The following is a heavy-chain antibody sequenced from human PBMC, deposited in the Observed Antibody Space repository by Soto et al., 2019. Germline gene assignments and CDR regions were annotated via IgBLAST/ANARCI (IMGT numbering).Heavy chain of an antibody. CDR2: INPLKGDT. CDR3: ARVKVPAAVLGAFDV. D-gene: IGHD2-2*01. V-gene: IGHV1-18*01. CDR1: GYTFTTYG. Sequence: QVQLVQSGGEMKKAGASVKVSCKASGYTFTTYGITWVRQAPGQGLDWMGWINPLKGDTKSAANFQDRVTMTTDTSTRTAYMELRSLRSDDTAVYYCARVKVPAAVLGAFDVWGQGTLVTVSS. J-gene: IGHJ3*01.